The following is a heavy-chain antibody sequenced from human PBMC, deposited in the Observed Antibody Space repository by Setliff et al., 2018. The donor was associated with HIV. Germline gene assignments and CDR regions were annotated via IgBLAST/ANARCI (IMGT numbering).Heavy chain of an antibody. CDR3: ATNELESDYYYYYMDA. J-gene: IGHJ6*03. D-gene: IGHD1-1*01. V-gene: IGHV3-23*01. CDR2: INGDGDST. CDR1: GFTFSFHA. Sequence: GGSLRLSCAASGFTFSFHAMTWVRQAPGKGLEWVSGINGDGDSTYYADSVKGRFTVSRDNSKDTLTLQMNDLRAEDMGLYYCATNELESDYYYYYMDAWGKGTTVTVSS.